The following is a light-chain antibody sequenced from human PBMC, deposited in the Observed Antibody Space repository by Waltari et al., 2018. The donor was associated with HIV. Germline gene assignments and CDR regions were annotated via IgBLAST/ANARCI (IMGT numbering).Light chain of an antibody. Sequence: SHVLTQPPSASVAPGKTARITCGGEKIGRKMVNGDQKQPGQAPVMVIYHDTDRPSGIPDRFSGSNSEDTATLTIRRVEAGDEADYFCQVWDTNTDQYVIFGGGTNLAV. CDR1: KIGRKM. CDR3: QVWDTNTDQYVI. V-gene: IGLV3-21*01. CDR2: HDT. J-gene: IGLJ2*01.